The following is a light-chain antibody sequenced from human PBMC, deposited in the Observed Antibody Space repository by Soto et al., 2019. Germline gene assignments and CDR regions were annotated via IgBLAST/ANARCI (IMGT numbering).Light chain of an antibody. J-gene: IGKJ1*01. CDR2: DAS. CDR3: QQYIEIQGT. Sequence: DIQMTQSPSTLSASVGDRVTITFRASQSISNWLAWYQQRPGKAPKLLIYDASSLESGVPSRFSGSGSGPEFTLTISSLQPDDFATYYCQQYIEIQGTFGQGTKVDVK. V-gene: IGKV1-5*01. CDR1: QSISNW.